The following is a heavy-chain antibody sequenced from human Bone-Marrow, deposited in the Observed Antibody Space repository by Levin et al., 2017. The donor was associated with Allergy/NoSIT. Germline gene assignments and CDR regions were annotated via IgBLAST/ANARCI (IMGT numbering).Heavy chain of an antibody. Sequence: PSETLSLTCAASGFNFSIFGVNWVRQAPGKGLVWVSSISSGSNYIYYADSVKGRFTISRDNSKNLLYLQMNSLRAEDTAIYYCARDRTYGILSNYGMDVWGQGTTVTVSS. V-gene: IGHV3-21*06. CDR2: ISSGSNYI. J-gene: IGHJ6*02. CDR3: ARDRTYGILSNYGMDV. D-gene: IGHD3-9*01. CDR1: GFNFSIFG.